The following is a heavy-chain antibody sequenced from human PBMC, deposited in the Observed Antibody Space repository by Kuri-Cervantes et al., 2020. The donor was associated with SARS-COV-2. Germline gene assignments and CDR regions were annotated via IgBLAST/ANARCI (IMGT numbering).Heavy chain of an antibody. CDR1: GFTFSSYW. CDR3: AKNHGGGYDFSIHFDTYFDY. Sequence: GGSLRLSCAASGFTFSSYWMSWVRQAPGKGLEWVANIKQDGSEKYYVDSVKGRVTISRDNSKNTLYLQMNSLRPEDTAVYYCAKNHGGGYDFSIHFDTYFDYWGQGTLVTVSS. CDR2: IKQDGSEK. J-gene: IGHJ4*02. V-gene: IGHV3-7*01. D-gene: IGHD3-3*01.